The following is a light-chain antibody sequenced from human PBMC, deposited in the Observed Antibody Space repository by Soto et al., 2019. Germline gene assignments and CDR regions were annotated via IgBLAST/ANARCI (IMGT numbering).Light chain of an antibody. CDR2: GAT. Sequence: EIVMTHSPATLSVSPGERATLSCRASQSVSSNLAWYQQKPRQAPRXLIHGATTRATGIPARFSVSGSGTEGTLTISSLQSEDGEVYDGQQYNHWPRTFGQGTKVDIK. V-gene: IGKV3-15*01. CDR3: QQYNHWPRT. CDR1: QSVSSN. J-gene: IGKJ1*01.